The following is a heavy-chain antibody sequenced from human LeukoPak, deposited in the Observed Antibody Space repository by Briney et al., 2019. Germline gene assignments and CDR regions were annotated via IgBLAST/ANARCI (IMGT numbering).Heavy chain of an antibody. D-gene: IGHD6-19*01. CDR1: GFTVSSNY. Sequence: PGGSLRLSCAAPGFTVSSNYMSWVRPAPGKGLEWVSVIYSGGSTYYADSVKGRFTISRDNSKNTLYLQMNSLRAEDTAVYYCARGPGWYSSGWYLDYWGQGTLVTVSS. CDR2: IYSGGST. V-gene: IGHV3-53*01. CDR3: ARGPGWYSSGWYLDY. J-gene: IGHJ4*02.